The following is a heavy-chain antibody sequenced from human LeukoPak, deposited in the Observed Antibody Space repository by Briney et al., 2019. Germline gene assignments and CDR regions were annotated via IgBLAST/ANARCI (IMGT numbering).Heavy chain of an antibody. D-gene: IGHD5-24*01. CDR1: GVSFSGYA. CDR3: ASGYNYGFDY. CDR2: IQYDGSQK. J-gene: IGHJ4*02. V-gene: IGHV3-30*02. Sequence: PGGSLRLSCAASGVSFSGYAMDWVRQAPGKGLEWVAFIQYDGSQKPYVDSVKGRFTISRDNSKNTLYLQMNSLRADDTALYYCASGYNYGFDYWGQGTLVTVSS.